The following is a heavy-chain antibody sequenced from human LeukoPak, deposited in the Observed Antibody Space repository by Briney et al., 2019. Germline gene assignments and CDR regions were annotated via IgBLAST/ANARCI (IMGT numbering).Heavy chain of an antibody. CDR1: GFTFDYYA. V-gene: IGHV3-9*01. J-gene: IGHJ4*02. CDR3: AKAMADYFGSGSTD. D-gene: IGHD3-10*01. Sequence: PGGSLRLSCAASGFTFDYYAMHWVRQAPGKGLEWVSGISWNSGSKGYADSVKGRFTISRDNAKNSLYLQMNSLRAEDTALYYCAKAMADYFGSGSTDWGQGTLVTVSS. CDR2: ISWNSGSK.